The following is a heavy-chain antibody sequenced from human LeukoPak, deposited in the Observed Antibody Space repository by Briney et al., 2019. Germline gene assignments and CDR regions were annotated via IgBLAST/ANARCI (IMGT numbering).Heavy chain of an antibody. Sequence: SETLSLTCAVSGGSITTTNWWSWVRPPPGKGLEWIGEVHLNGATNYNPSLESRFSMSIDKSNNHLSLEVTSVTAADTAMYYCTRESGAFSPFGFWGQGTLVTVSS. V-gene: IGHV4-4*02. D-gene: IGHD1-26*01. CDR1: GGSITTTNW. CDR3: TRESGAFSPFGF. CDR2: VHLNGAT. J-gene: IGHJ4*02.